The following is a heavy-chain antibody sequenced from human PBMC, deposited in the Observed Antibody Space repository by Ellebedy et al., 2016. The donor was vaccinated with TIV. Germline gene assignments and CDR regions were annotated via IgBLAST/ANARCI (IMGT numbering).Heavy chain of an antibody. CDR3: ARGQRYSYDYWSTTGTGRALDY. CDR1: GGSFSGYY. D-gene: IGHD5-18*01. J-gene: IGHJ4*02. V-gene: IGHV4-34*01. Sequence: MPSETLSLTCAVYGGSFSGYYWSWIRQPPGKGLEWIGEINHSGSTNYNPSLQSRVTISVDTSKSQFSLKLSSVTAADTAVYYCARGQRYSYDYWSTTGTGRALDYWGQGTLVTVSS. CDR2: INHSGST.